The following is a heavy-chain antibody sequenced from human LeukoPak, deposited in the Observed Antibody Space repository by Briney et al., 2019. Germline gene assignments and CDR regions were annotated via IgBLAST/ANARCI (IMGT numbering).Heavy chain of an antibody. V-gene: IGHV3-23*01. CDR3: AKEGYSSSWYPHWFDP. Sequence: GGSLRLSCAASGFTFSSYAMSWVRQAPGKGLEWVSAISGSGGSTYYADSVKGRFTISRDNSKNTLYLQMNSLRAEDTAVYYCAKEGYSSSWYPHWFDPWGQGTMVTVSS. J-gene: IGHJ3*01. D-gene: IGHD6-13*01. CDR1: GFTFSSYA. CDR2: ISGSGGST.